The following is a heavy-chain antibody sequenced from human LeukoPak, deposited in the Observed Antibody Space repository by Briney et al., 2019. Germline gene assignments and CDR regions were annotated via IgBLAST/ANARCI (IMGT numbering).Heavy chain of an antibody. CDR2: ISGRGGST. CDR1: GFTFSSYA. D-gene: IGHD6-25*01. CDR3: AKAATWVYFDY. Sequence: GGSLRLSCAASGFTFSSYAMNWVRQAPGKGLEWVSTISGRGGSTYYADSVKGRFTISRDNSYNTLSLQMNSLRAEDTAVYYCAKAATWVYFDYWGQGTLVTVSS. V-gene: IGHV3-23*01. J-gene: IGHJ4*02.